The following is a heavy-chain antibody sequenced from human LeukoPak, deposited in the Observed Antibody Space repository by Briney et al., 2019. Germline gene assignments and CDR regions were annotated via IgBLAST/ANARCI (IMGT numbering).Heavy chain of an antibody. V-gene: IGHV4-30-4*01. Sequence: SETLSLTCTVSGGSISSGDYYWSWIRQPPGKGLEWIGYIYYSGSTYYNPSLKSRVTISVDTSKNQFSLKLSSVTAADTAVYYCARDGYYYYGMDVWGKGTTVTVSS. CDR2: IYYSGST. CDR3: ARDGYYYYGMDV. CDR1: GGSISSGDYY. J-gene: IGHJ6*04.